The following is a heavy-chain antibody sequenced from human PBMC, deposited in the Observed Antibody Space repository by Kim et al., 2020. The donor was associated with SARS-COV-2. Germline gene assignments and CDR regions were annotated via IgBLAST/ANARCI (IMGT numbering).Heavy chain of an antibody. V-gene: IGHV4-30-4*01. CDR2: IYHSGAT. CDR1: GDSITNGDFY. D-gene: IGHD2-8*01. Sequence: SETLSLTCSVSGDSITNGDFYWSWIRQTPGKGLEWIGFIYHSGATFSNPSLRSRVTLSVDTSRNQFSLKLSSVTAADTAVYYCARDPRYCSTANCAGSYMDIWGGGTTVSVSS. J-gene: IGHJ6*04. CDR3: ARDPRYCSTANCAGSYMDI.